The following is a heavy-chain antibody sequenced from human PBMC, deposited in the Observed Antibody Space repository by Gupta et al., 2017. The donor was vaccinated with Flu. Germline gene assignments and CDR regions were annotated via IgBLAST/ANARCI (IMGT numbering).Heavy chain of an antibody. Sequence: SRVTISVDTSKNQFSLKLSSVTAADTAVYYCARGGPEWDGYNSAFDIWGQGTMVTVSS. J-gene: IGHJ3*02. D-gene: IGHD5-24*01. CDR3: ARGGPEWDGYNSAFDI. V-gene: IGHV4-34*01.